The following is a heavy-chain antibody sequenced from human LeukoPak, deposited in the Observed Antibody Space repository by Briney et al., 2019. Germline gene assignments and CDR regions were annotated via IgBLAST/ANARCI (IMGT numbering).Heavy chain of an antibody. CDR3: ARVAYYEQQLVCFPDY. V-gene: IGHV1-18*01. CDR2: ITVYNGNT. J-gene: IGHJ4*02. CDR1: GYTFTSYG. D-gene: IGHD6-13*01. Sequence: ASVKVSCKASGYTFTSYGIGWVRQGPGQGLEWMGGITVYNGNTNYAQKLQGRVTMTTDTSTSTAYMELRSLRSDDTAVYYCARVAYYEQQLVCFPDYWGQGTLVTVSS.